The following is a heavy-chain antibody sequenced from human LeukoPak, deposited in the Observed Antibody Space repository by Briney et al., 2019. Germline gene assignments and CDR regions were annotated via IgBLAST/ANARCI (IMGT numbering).Heavy chain of an antibody. J-gene: IGHJ6*03. CDR2: ISRSGDTI. D-gene: IGHD2-21*01. CDR1: GFTFSDYY. V-gene: IGHV3-11*01. Sequence: GGSLRLSCAASGFTFSDYYMGWIRQAPGRGLEGGSSISRSGDTIRYADSVKGRFTISRDNPKNSLYLQMNSLTTADTAVYFCAREDNVWHILYSYYLDVWGKGTTVTVSS. CDR3: AREDNVWHILYSYYLDV.